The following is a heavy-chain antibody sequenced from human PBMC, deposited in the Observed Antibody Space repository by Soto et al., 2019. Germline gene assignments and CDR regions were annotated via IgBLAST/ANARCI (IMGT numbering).Heavy chain of an antibody. CDR3: ARERSGWFRNWFDP. V-gene: IGHV4-61*01. D-gene: IGHD6-19*01. CDR1: GGSVSSGSYY. Sequence: KPSETLSLTCTVSGGSVSSGSYYWSWVRQPPGKGLEWIGYIYYSGSTNYNPSLKSRVTISVDTSKNQFSLKLSSVTAADTAAYYCARERSGWFRNWFDPWGQGTQVTVSS. CDR2: IYYSGST. J-gene: IGHJ5*02.